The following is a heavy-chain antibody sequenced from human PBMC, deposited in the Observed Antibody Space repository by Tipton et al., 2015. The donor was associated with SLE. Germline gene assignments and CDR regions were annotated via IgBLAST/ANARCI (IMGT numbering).Heavy chain of an antibody. CDR2: IYSGGST. CDR1: GFTVSSNY. D-gene: IGHD3-10*01. J-gene: IGHJ6*03. V-gene: IGHV3-66*01. Sequence: SLRLSCAASGFTVSSNYMSWVRQAPGKGLEWVSVIYSGGSTYYAESVKGRFTISRDNSKNTLYLQMNSLRADDTAVYYCARGTGIERNYYYYYYMDVWGKGTTVTVSS. CDR3: ARGTGIERNYYYYYYMDV.